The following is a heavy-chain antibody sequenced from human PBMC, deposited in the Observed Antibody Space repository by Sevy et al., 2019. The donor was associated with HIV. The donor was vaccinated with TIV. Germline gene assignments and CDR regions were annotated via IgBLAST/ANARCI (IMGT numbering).Heavy chain of an antibody. J-gene: IGHJ4*02. Sequence: GGSLRLSCGASGFIFSDYYMSWIRQAPGKGLEWVSYISGRSTYTNYADSVKGRFTISRDNAKNSVYLQMNSLRADDTAVYYRARVDRVGATTMAYFDYWGQGTLVTVSS. D-gene: IGHD1-26*01. CDR1: GFIFSDYY. CDR2: ISGRSTYT. V-gene: IGHV3-11*06. CDR3: ARVDRVGATTMAYFDY.